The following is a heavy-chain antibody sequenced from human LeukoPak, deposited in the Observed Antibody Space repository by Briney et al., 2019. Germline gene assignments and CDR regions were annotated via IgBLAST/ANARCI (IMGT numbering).Heavy chain of an antibody. V-gene: IGHV3-11*01. CDR2: ISSSGSTI. CDR1: GFTFSDYY. D-gene: IGHD5-12*01. Sequence: KSGGSLRLSCAASGFTFSDYYMSWIRQAPGKGLEWASYISSSGSTIYYADSVKGRFTISRDNAKNSLYLQMNSLRAEDTAVYYCATRYSGYDHFDYWGQGTLVTVSS. J-gene: IGHJ4*02. CDR3: ATRYSGYDHFDY.